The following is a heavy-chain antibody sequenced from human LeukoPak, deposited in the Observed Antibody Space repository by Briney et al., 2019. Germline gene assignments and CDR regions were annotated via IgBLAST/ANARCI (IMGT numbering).Heavy chain of an antibody. J-gene: IGHJ4*02. CDR2: IRTTAEGAKYA. CDR3: ATDQRYAFDY. Sequence: PGGSLRLSCATSGFSFTDYPMNCVRQAPGKGLEWTSNIRTTAEGAKYAYYADSVKGRVTISRDDGKNTLYLHMNSLRDDDTAVYYCATDQRYAFDYWGQGILVTVSS. D-gene: IGHD3-9*01. CDR1: GFSFTDYP. V-gene: IGHV3-48*02.